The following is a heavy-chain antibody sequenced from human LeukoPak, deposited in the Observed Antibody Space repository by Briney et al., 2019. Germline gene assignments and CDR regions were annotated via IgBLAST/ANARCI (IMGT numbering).Heavy chain of an antibody. D-gene: IGHD2-2*01. CDR3: ARGIVVVPAAQRGEYYYYGMDV. J-gene: IGHJ6*02. CDR2: ISSSSSYI. Sequence: PGGSLRLSCAASGFTFSSYSMNWVRQAPGKGLEWVSSISSSSSYIYYADSVMGRFTISRDNAKNSLYLQMNSLRAEDTAVYYCARGIVVVPAAQRGEYYYYGMDVWGQGTTVTVSS. CDR1: GFTFSSYS. V-gene: IGHV3-21*01.